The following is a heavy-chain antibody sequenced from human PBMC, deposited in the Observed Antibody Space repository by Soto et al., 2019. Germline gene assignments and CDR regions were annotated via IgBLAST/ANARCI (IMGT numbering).Heavy chain of an antibody. CDR1: GGAISGYY. CDR2: IYSSGGT. D-gene: IGHD3-3*01. J-gene: IGHJ5*02. V-gene: IGHV4-4*07. Sequence: ETLSLTCPVSGGAISGYYWTWIRQSAGKGLEWIGRIYSSGGTKYNPSLQSRVTMSLDTSKNQFSLRLTSVTAADTAVYYCARGQRFSDSFDPWGQGTLVTVSS. CDR3: ARGQRFSDSFDP.